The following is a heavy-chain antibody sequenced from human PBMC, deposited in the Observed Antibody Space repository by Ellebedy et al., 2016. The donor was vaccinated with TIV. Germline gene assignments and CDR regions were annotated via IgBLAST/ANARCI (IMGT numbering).Heavy chain of an antibody. CDR3: ARALSPAGTIDY. CDR1: GFTFSSYD. D-gene: IGHD6-13*01. CDR2: IGTAGDT. Sequence: GESLKISXAASGFTFSSYDMHWVRQATGKGLEWVSAIGTAGDTYYPGSVKGRFTISRENAKNSLYLQMNSLRAEDTAVYYCARALSPAGTIDYWGQGTLVTVSS. V-gene: IGHV3-13*01. J-gene: IGHJ4*02.